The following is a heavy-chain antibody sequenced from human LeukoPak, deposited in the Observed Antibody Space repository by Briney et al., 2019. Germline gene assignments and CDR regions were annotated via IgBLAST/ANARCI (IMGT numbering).Heavy chain of an antibody. J-gene: IGHJ6*03. CDR3: ARTTEGGYTYGYFYYYYMDV. CDR2: IYYSGST. V-gene: IGHV4-39*01. D-gene: IGHD5-18*01. Sequence: SETLSLTCTVSGVSISSSNSYWGWIRQPPGKGLEWIGSIYYSGSTYYNPSLKSRVTISVDTSKNQFSLKLSSVTAADTAVYYCARTTEGGYTYGYFYYYYMDVWGKGTTVTISS. CDR1: GVSISSSNSY.